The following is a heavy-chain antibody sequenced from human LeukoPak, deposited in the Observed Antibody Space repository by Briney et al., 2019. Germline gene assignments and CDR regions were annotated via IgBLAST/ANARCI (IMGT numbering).Heavy chain of an antibody. CDR1: GGSISSSSYY. J-gene: IGHJ3*02. Sequence: SETLSLTCTVSGGSISSSSYYWGWIRQPPGKGLEWIGSIYYSGSTYYNPSLKSRVTISVDTSKNQFSLKLSSVTAADTAVYYCARQAYSSSQANDAFDIWGQGTMVTVSS. CDR2: IYYSGST. CDR3: ARQAYSSSQANDAFDI. V-gene: IGHV4-39*01. D-gene: IGHD6-13*01.